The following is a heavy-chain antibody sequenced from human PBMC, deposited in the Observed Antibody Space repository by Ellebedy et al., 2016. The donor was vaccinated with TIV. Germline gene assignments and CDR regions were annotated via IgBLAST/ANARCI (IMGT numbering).Heavy chain of an antibody. V-gene: IGHV3-33*01. J-gene: IGHJ4*02. CDR1: GFTFSNYF. CDR2: IWNDGSNE. Sequence: GGSLRLXXAASGFTFSNYFMHWVRQAPGKGLEWVAVIWNDGSNEDYAASVKGRFTISRDNAKNSLYLQMNSLRDEDTAVYYCARERRDYWGQGTLVTVSS. CDR3: ARERRDY.